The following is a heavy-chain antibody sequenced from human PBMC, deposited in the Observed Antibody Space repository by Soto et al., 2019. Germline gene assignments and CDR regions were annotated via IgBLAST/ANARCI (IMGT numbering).Heavy chain of an antibody. J-gene: IGHJ1*01. CDR1: GFTFSSYG. D-gene: IGHD3-22*01. V-gene: IGHV3-33*01. CDR3: ARDRGTYDSSGYYRQGYFQH. CDR2: IWYDGSNK. Sequence: GGSLRLSCAASGFTFSSYGMHWVRQAPGKGLEWVAVIWYDGSNKYYADSVKGRFTISRDNSKNTLYLQMNSLRAEDTAVYYCARDRGTYDSSGYYRQGYFQHWGQGTLVTVS.